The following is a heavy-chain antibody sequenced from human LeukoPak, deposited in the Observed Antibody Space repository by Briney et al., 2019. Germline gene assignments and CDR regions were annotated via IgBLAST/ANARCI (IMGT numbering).Heavy chain of an antibody. D-gene: IGHD5-18*01. Sequence: TSSETLSLTCTVSGYSISSGYYWGWIRQPPGKGLEWIGSIYHSGSTYYNPSLKSRVTISVDTSKNQFSLKLSSVTAADTAVYYCARVSGYSYGATNLAYMDVWGKGTTVTVSS. CDR1: GYSISSGYY. J-gene: IGHJ6*03. CDR2: IYHSGST. CDR3: ARVSGYSYGATNLAYMDV. V-gene: IGHV4-38-2*02.